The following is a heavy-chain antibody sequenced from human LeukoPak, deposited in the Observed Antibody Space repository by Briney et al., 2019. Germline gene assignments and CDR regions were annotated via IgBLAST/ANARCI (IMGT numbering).Heavy chain of an antibody. Sequence: PSETLSLTCTVSGGSISSYYWSWIRQPPGKGLEWIGSIYHSGSTYYNPSLKSRVTISVDTSKNQFSLKLSSVTAADTAVYYCASGSPESAAFDIWGQGTMVTVSS. CDR3: ASGSPESAAFDI. J-gene: IGHJ3*02. CDR2: IYHSGST. CDR1: GGSISSYY. V-gene: IGHV4-59*08. D-gene: IGHD1-14*01.